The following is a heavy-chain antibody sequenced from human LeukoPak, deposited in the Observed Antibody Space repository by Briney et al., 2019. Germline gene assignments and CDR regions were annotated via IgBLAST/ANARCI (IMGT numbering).Heavy chain of an antibody. V-gene: IGHV4-39*01. CDR2: IYYSGST. Sequence: SEALSLTCTVSGGSISSSSYYWGWIRQPPGKGLEWIGSIYYSGSTYYNPSLKSRVTISVDTSKNQFSLKLSSVTAADTAVYYCARQPGSSGWKAWGQGTLVTVSS. CDR1: GGSISSSSYY. J-gene: IGHJ5*02. D-gene: IGHD6-19*01. CDR3: ARQPGSSGWKA.